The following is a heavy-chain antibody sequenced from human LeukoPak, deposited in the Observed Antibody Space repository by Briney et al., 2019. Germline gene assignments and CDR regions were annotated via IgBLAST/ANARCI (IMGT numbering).Heavy chain of an antibody. CDR1: GGSTTGYF. CDR3: ARHMSVTYDAFNL. V-gene: IGHV4-59*08. D-gene: IGHD2-21*02. CDR2: VFHSGGT. Sequence: SETLSLTCTISGGSTTGYFWSWTRQPPGKGPEWIGYVFHSGGTLYNPSLDSRVNISVDTSKTQFSLELTSVTAADTAVFYCARHMSVTYDAFNLWGRGTMVTVSS. J-gene: IGHJ3*01.